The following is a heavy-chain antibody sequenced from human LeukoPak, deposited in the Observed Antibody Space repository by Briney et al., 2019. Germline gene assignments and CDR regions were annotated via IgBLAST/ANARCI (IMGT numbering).Heavy chain of an antibody. Sequence: ASVKVSCKASGGTFSSYAISWVRQAPGQGLEWMGWISAYNGNTNYAQKLQGRVTMTTDTSTSTAYMELRSLRSDDMAVYYCARDSIAVAGTDIDYWGQGTLVTVSS. D-gene: IGHD6-19*01. CDR1: GGTFSSYA. CDR2: ISAYNGNT. V-gene: IGHV1-18*03. J-gene: IGHJ4*02. CDR3: ARDSIAVAGTDIDY.